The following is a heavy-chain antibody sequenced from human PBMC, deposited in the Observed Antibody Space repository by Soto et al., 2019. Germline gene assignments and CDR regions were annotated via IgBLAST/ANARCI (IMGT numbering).Heavy chain of an antibody. CDR3: ARCYCSVGSCYTCWHFDL. J-gene: IGHJ2*01. CDR1: GFTFDDYA. Sequence: EVQLVESGGGLVQPGRSLRLSCAASGFTFDDYAMHWVRQAPGKGLEWVSGISWNSGSIGYADSVKGRFTISRDNAKNSLYLQMNSLRAEDTALYYCARCYCSVGSCYTCWHFDLWGRGTLVTVSS. D-gene: IGHD2-15*01. CDR2: ISWNSGSI. V-gene: IGHV3-9*01.